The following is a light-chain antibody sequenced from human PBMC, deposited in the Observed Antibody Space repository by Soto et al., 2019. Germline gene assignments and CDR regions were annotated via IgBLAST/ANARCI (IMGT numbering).Light chain of an antibody. J-gene: IGLJ2*01. Sequence: QSALTQPRSVSGSPGQSVTISCTGTSSDVGGYNYVSWYQQHPGKAPKLMIYDVSKRRSGVPDRFSGSKSGNTASLTISGLQAEYEADYYCCSYAGSYTGVFGGGTKLTVL. CDR3: CSYAGSYTGV. CDR1: SSDVGGYNY. V-gene: IGLV2-11*01. CDR2: DVS.